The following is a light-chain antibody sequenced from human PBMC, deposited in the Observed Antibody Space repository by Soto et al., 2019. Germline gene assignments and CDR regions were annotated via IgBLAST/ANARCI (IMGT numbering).Light chain of an antibody. V-gene: IGLV8-61*01. CDR2: STN. Sequence: QTVVTQEPSFSVSPGETVTLTCGLTSGSVLTSHYTSWFQQTPGQPPRTLIYSTNSRSPGVPDRFSGSILGNKGALTITGAQADDEGDYYCVLYIGTGLVFGGGTQLTVL. CDR1: SGSVLTSHY. J-gene: IGLJ7*01. CDR3: VLYIGTGLV.